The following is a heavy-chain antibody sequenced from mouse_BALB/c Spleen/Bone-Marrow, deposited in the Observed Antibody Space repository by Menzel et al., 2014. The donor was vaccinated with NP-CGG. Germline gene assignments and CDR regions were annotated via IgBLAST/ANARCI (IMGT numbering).Heavy chain of an antibody. Sequence: VQLQQSGAELAKPGASVKMSCKASGCTFTSYWMHWVKQRPGQGLERIGYINPSTGYTEYNQKFKDKATLTADKSSSTAYMQLSSLTSEDSAVYYCARYPYYDYDGFAYWGQGTLVTVSA. D-gene: IGHD2-4*01. J-gene: IGHJ3*01. CDR3: ARYPYYDYDGFAY. CDR2: INPSTGYT. V-gene: IGHV1-7*01. CDR1: GCTFTSYW.